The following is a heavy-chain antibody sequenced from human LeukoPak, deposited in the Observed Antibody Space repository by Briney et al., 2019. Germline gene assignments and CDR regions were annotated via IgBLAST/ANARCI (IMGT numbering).Heavy chain of an antibody. Sequence: GESLKISCKGSGYTFFSYWIGWVRQMPGKGLEWMGIIYPGDSETRYSPSFQGQVTISADKSISTAYLQWSSLKASDTAMYYCARQAAAAAPSDYWGQGTLVTVSS. CDR2: IYPGDSET. V-gene: IGHV5-51*01. D-gene: IGHD6-13*01. CDR3: ARQAAAAAPSDY. J-gene: IGHJ4*02. CDR1: GYTFFSYW.